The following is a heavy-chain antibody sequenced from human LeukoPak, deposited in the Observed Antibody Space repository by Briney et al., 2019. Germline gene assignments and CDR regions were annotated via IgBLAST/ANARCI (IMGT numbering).Heavy chain of an antibody. J-gene: IGHJ4*02. CDR3: AKDANYYDSSGYLIPFDY. CDR2: ISGSGRNT. Sequence: GGSLRLSCSASGFTFSRFAMSWVRQLPGKGLEWVSSISGSGRNTYYGDSVRGRFSVSRDNSKNILYLQMDSLRADDSALYYCAKDANYYDSSGYLIPFDYWGQGTLVTVSS. CDR1: GFTFSRFA. V-gene: IGHV3-23*01. D-gene: IGHD3-22*01.